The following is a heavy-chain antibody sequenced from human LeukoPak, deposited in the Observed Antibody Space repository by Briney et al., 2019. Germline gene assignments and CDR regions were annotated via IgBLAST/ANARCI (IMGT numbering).Heavy chain of an antibody. J-gene: IGHJ1*01. CDR3: ARGPTVTAPGH. V-gene: IGHV3-53*01. CDR2: IYSGGST. CDR1: GFIVSSNY. Sequence: GGSLRLSCAASGFIVSSNYMSWVRQAPGKGLEWVTLIYSGGSTRHADSVKGRFTISRDNSKNTLYLQMDSLRVEDTAVYYCARGPTVTAPGHWGQGTLVTVSS.